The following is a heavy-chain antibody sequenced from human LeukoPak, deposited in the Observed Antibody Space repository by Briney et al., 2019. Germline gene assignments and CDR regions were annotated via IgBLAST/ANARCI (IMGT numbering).Heavy chain of an antibody. D-gene: IGHD1-26*01. J-gene: IGHJ6*02. V-gene: IGHV3-11*01. Sequence: GGSLRLSCAASGFTFSDYYMSWIRQAPGKGLEWVSYISSSGSTIYYADSVKGRFTITTVNAKTTLYLQLNSLRADDTPVYHCARARGSSRPRHYYYGMDVWCQGTTVTVPS. CDR3: ARARGSSRPRHYYYGMDV. CDR2: ISSSGSTI. CDR1: GFTFSDYY.